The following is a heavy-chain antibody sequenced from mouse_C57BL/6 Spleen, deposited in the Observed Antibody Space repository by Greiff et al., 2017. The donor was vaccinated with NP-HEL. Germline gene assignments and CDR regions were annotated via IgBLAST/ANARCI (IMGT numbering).Heavy chain of an antibody. CDR3: AHYYGSSSYYSAMDY. CDR1: GFNIKNTA. Sequence: VQLKESVAELVRPGASVKLSCTASGFNIKNTAMHWVKQRPEQGLEWIGWIDPGDGNTNYAPTVQGRGTLPADTSSNTAYLQLSSLTSEDTAIYYSAHYYGSSSYYSAMDYWGQGTSVTVSS. V-gene: IGHV14-3*01. D-gene: IGHD1-1*01. CDR2: IDPGDGNT. J-gene: IGHJ4*01.